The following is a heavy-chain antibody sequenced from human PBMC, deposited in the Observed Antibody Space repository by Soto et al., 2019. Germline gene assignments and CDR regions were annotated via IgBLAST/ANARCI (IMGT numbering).Heavy chain of an antibody. D-gene: IGHD1-7*01. CDR1: GGSISSGGYS. CDR2: IYHSGST. V-gene: IGHV4-30-2*01. Sequence: PSETLSLTCAVSGGSISSGGYSWSWIRQPPGKGLEWIGYIYHSGSTYYNPSLKSRVTISVDRSKNQFSLKLSSVTAADTAVYYCARELLAGTTGGFDYWGQGTLVTVSS. CDR3: ARELLAGTTGGFDY. J-gene: IGHJ4*02.